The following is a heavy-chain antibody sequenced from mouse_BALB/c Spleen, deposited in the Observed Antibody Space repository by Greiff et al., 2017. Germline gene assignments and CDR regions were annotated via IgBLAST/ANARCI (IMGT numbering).Heavy chain of an antibody. Sequence: VMLVESGPGLVAPSQSLSITCTASGFSLTSYGVHWVRQPPGKGLEWLGVIWAGGSTNYNSAIMSRLGISKDNSKSQVFLKMNSLQTDDTAVYYCARDGGWYFDVWGAGTTVTVSS. CDR2: IWAGGST. J-gene: IGHJ1*01. CDR3: ARDGGWYFDV. V-gene: IGHV2-9*02. CDR1: GFSLTSYG.